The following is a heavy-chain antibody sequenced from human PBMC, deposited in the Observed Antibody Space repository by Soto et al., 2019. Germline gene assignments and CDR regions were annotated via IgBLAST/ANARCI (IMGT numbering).Heavy chain of an antibody. CDR3: ARTTVTAYYYYGMDV. V-gene: IGHV3-33*01. Sequence: QVQLVESGGGVVQPGRSLRLSCAASGFTFSSYGMHWVRQAPGKGLEWVAVIWYDGSNKYYADSVKGRFTISRDNSKNTLYLQMNSLRAEDKAVYYCARTTVTAYYYYGMDVWGQGTTVTVSS. CDR1: GFTFSSYG. D-gene: IGHD4-17*01. J-gene: IGHJ6*02. CDR2: IWYDGSNK.